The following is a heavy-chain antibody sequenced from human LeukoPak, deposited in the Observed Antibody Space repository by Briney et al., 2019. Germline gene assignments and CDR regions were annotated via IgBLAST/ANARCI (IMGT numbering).Heavy chain of an antibody. V-gene: IGHV4-59*01. CDR2: IHYTGST. CDR1: GGSISSYY. J-gene: IGHJ6*03. CDR3: ASGPYYYMDV. Sequence: RTSETLSLTCTVSGGSISSYYWSWIRQSPGKGLECIGYIHYTGSTNYNPSLKSRVTISVETSKNQFSLKLKSVTAADTAVYYCASGPYYYMDVWGKGTTVTISS.